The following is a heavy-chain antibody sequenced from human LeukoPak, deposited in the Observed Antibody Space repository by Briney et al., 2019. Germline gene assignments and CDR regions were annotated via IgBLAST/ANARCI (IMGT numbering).Heavy chain of an antibody. CDR2: INGGGSGT. Sequence: GGSLRLSCAASGFTFDDYAMHWVRQAPGKGLEWVSAINGGGSGTFYADSVKGRFTISRDNSKNALYLQMNSLRAEDTAVYYCAKVISGADCFFDYWGQGTLVTVSS. CDR1: GFTFDDYA. V-gene: IGHV3-23*01. J-gene: IGHJ4*02. CDR3: AKVISGADCFFDY. D-gene: IGHD2-21*01.